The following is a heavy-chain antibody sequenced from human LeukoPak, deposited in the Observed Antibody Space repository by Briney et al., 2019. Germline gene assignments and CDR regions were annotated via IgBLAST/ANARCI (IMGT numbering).Heavy chain of an antibody. CDR2: ISYDGSNK. D-gene: IGHD3-10*01. J-gene: IGHJ6*02. Sequence: GGSLRLSCAASGFTFSSYVIHWVRQAPGKGLEWVTMISYDGSNKYYADSVKGRFTISRGNSKNTLYLQMNSLRAEDTALYYCAKDYYGSGSHLTGMDVWGQGTTVTVSS. CDR3: AKDYYGSGSHLTGMDV. CDR1: GFTFSSYV. V-gene: IGHV3-30*18.